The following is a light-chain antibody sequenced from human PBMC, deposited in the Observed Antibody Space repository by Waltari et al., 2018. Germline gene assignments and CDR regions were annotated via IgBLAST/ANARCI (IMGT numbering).Light chain of an antibody. V-gene: IGKV3D-20*02. CDR1: ESVSIFGVSF. Sequence: DIILTQSPASVAVSPGQRATITCRASESVSIFGVSFIHWYQQRSGQTPKLLIYQASVKDTGVPGRFGGYGSGTDFTLAIDPVEADDASTYYCLQSKNSPWTFGQGTKVEIK. CDR3: LQSKNSPWT. J-gene: IGKJ1*01. CDR2: QAS.